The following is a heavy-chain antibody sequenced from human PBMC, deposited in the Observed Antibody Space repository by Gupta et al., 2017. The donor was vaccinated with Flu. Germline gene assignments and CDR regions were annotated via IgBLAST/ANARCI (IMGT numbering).Heavy chain of an antibody. CDR3: ARRGTYYFDF. Sequence: QLRESGPRLLKPSQTLSLTCSVSGGPVNVFSYFWSWIRQHPEKGLEWIGYVHYSGNTYYNPSLRSRLMMSIDTSKNEFSLEVTSVTAADTAMYYCARRGTYYFDFWGQGALVTVSS. V-gene: IGHV4-31*03. J-gene: IGHJ4*02. D-gene: IGHD1-7*01. CDR2: VHYSGNT. CDR1: GGPVNVFSYF.